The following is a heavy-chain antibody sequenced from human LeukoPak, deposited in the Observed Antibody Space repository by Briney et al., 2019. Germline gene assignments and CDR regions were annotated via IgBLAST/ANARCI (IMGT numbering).Heavy chain of an antibody. Sequence: AGGSLRLSCAASGFIVSSNYMSWVRQAPGKGLEWVSVIHKSAITYYADTVKGRFTISRDNSKNMLYLQMNSLRAEDTAVYYCARSLRVRGVPDYMDVWGKGTTVTISS. D-gene: IGHD3-10*01. CDR3: ARSLRVRGVPDYMDV. V-gene: IGHV3-53*01. J-gene: IGHJ6*03. CDR1: GFIVSSNY. CDR2: IHKSAIT.